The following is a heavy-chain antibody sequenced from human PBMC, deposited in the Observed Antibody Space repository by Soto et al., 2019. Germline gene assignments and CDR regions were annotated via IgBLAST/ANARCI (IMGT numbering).Heavy chain of an antibody. CDR2: INPYNGNT. CDR3: SIDPPANWNDPGPVQPYYYYAMDV. V-gene: IGHV1-18*04. D-gene: IGHD1-20*01. Sequence: QVQLVQSGGEVKKPGASVKVSCKTSGYTFTSYGISWVRQAPGQGLEWMGWINPYNGNTHYPQKLQGRVTMTTDTSTSTAYMKLRGLRSAVTAVYYCSIDPPANWNDPGPVQPYYYYAMDVWGQGTTVTVSS. CDR1: GYTFTSYG. J-gene: IGHJ6*02.